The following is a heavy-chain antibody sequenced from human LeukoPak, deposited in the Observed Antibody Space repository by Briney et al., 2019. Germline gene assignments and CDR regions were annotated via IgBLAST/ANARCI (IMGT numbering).Heavy chain of an antibody. D-gene: IGHD1-26*01. Sequence: ASVKVSCKASGGTFSSYAISWVRQAPGQGLEWMGRIIPILGIANYAQKFQGRVTITADKSTSTAYMELSSLRSEDTAVYYCARERIVGAMDYWGQGTLVTVSS. J-gene: IGHJ4*02. CDR3: ARERIVGAMDY. V-gene: IGHV1-69*04. CDR2: IIPILGIA. CDR1: GGTFSSYA.